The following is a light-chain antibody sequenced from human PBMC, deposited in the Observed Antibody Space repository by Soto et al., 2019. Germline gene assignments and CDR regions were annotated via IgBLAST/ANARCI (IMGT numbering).Light chain of an antibody. Sequence: DIQMTQSPSTLSASVGERATLTCRAGQSISSWLAWYQQKPGQAPKLLIYKAASLESGVPARFSGSGSGTEFIIITSSLQPDDYATYYYQQYYNYSWTFGQGTKVDIK. V-gene: IGKV1-5*03. CDR3: QQYYNYSWT. CDR2: KAA. CDR1: QSISSW. J-gene: IGKJ1*01.